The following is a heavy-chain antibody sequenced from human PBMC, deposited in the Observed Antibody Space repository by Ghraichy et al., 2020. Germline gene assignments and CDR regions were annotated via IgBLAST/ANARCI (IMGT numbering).Heavy chain of an antibody. V-gene: IGHV3-30*18. D-gene: IGHD1-26*01. Sequence: LSLTCVASGFTFSRYAMHWVRQSPGKGLEWVAVISYDGNNKYYADSVKGRFTISRDTPKNTLLLQMNSLRVEDTAVYYCAKSGNLQMLDNWFDPWGQGTLVTVSS. CDR2: ISYDGNNK. CDR1: GFTFSRYA. J-gene: IGHJ5*02. CDR3: AKSGNLQMLDNWFDP.